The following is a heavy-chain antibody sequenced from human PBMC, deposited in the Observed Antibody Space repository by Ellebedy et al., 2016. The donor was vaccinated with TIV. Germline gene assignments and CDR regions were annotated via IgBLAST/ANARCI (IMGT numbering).Heavy chain of an antibody. CDR2: ISSSSSYI. V-gene: IGHV3-21*01. D-gene: IGHD1-26*01. Sequence: GESLKISXAASGFTFSSYSMNWVRQAPGEGLEWVSSISSSSSYIYYADSVKGRFTISRDNAKNSLYLQMNSLRAEDTAVYYCAGSGSYHLFLFDYWGQGTLVTVSS. CDR3: AGSGSYHLFLFDY. CDR1: GFTFSSYS. J-gene: IGHJ4*02.